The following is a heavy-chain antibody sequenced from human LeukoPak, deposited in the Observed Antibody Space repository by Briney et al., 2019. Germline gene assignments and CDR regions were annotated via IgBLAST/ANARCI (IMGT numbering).Heavy chain of an antibody. Sequence: ASVKVSCKDSGYTFTICGISWVRQAPGQGLERMGWINPYNGDTNYAQKLQGRVTMTTDTSTSTTSLVLMSLRSVDTAVSSCSRVMHWDTVMARGRGMDVWGQGTTVTVSS. CDR1: GYTFTICG. D-gene: IGHD5-18*01. J-gene: IGHJ6*02. CDR2: INPYNGDT. CDR3: SRVMHWDTVMARGRGMDV. V-gene: IGHV1-18*01.